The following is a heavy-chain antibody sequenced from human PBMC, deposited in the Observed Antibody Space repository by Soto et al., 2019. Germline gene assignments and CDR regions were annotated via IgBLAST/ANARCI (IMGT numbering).Heavy chain of an antibody. D-gene: IGHD2-15*01. V-gene: IGHV1-46*01. J-gene: IGHJ3*02. CDR1: GYTFTSYY. CDR3: ARVGCSGGSCYGDDAFDI. CDR2: INPSGGST. Sequence: GASVKVSCKASGYTFTSYYMHWVRQAPGQGLEWMGIINPSGGSTSYAQKFQGRVTMTRDTSTSTVYMELSSLRSEDTAVHYCARVGCSGGSCYGDDAFDIWGQGTIVTVSS.